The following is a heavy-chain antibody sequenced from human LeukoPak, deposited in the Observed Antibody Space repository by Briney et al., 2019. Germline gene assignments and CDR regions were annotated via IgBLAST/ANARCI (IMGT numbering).Heavy chain of an antibody. J-gene: IGHJ4*02. Sequence: SETLSLTCTVSGGSISYYYWSWIRHPAARGLEWIGRIYTSGTTNYNPSLKSRVTMSVDTSKNQFSLKLSSVTAADTAVYCCARGDYYDSSPLGYWGQGTLVTVSS. D-gene: IGHD3-22*01. CDR1: GGSISYYY. CDR2: IYTSGTT. V-gene: IGHV4-4*07. CDR3: ARGDYYDSSPLGY.